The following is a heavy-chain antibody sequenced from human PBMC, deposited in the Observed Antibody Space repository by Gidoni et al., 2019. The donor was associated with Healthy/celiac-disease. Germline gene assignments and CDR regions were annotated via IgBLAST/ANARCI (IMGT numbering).Heavy chain of an antibody. V-gene: IGHV4-34*01. Sequence: QVQLQQWGAGLLKPSETLSPTCAVYGGSFSGYYWSWNRQPPGKGLEWIGEINHSGSTNYNPSLKSRVTISVDTSKNQYSLKMSSVTAADTAVYYCARGSYRPTYYYDSSGYTGNFDHWGQGTLVTVSS. CDR3: ARGSYRPTYYYDSSGYTGNFDH. CDR2: INHSGST. CDR1: GGSFSGYY. J-gene: IGHJ5*02. D-gene: IGHD3-22*01.